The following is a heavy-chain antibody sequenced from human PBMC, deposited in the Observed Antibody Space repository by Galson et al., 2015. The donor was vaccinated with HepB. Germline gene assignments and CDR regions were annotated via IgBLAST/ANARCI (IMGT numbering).Heavy chain of an antibody. CDR2: IWSDGSHS. CDR3: ARDFMQAYYYGSGSYYNRGAFDI. J-gene: IGHJ3*02. V-gene: IGHV3-33*01. D-gene: IGHD3-10*01. CDR1: GFAFSDYG. Sequence: SLRLSCAGTGFAFSDYGMHWVRQAPGKGLEWVAIIWSDGSHSIYADSVRGRFTISRDNSKNTVYLQMNSLRVEDTAVYYCARDFMQAYYYGSGSYYNRGAFDIWGQGTMVTVSS.